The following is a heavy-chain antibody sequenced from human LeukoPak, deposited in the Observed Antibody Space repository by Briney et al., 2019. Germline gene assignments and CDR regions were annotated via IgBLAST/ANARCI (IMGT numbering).Heavy chain of an antibody. Sequence: GGSLRLSCAASGFTFSSYAMSWVRQAPGKGLEWVSAISGRGGSTYYADSVKGRFTISRDNSKNTLCLQMNSLRAEDTAVYYCAKAGTQYCSGGSRSFDYWGQGTLVTVSS. J-gene: IGHJ4*02. CDR1: GFTFSSYA. CDR2: ISGRGGST. D-gene: IGHD2-15*01. V-gene: IGHV3-23*01. CDR3: AKAGTQYCSGGSRSFDY.